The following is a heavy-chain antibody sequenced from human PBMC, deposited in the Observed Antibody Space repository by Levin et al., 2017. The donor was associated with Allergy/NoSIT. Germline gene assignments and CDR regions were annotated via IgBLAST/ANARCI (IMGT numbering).Heavy chain of an antibody. Sequence: GESLKISCAASGFTFSNYAMNWVRQAPGKGLEWVSSISGSGGDTDYSDSVKGRFTISRDNSKNTLYLRMNSLTAADTAVYYCSKIPVVAMGVTVNYFDYWGRGTLVTGSS. CDR1: GFTFSNYA. CDR2: ISGSGGDT. D-gene: IGHD1-26*01. CDR3: SKIPVVAMGVTVNYFDY. V-gene: IGHV3-23*01. J-gene: IGHJ4*02.